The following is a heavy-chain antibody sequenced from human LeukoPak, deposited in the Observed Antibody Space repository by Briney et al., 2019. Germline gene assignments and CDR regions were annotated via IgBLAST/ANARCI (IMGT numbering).Heavy chain of an antibody. Sequence: VASVKVSCKTSGYTFADYFIHWVRQAPGQGLEWMGRINANSGGTEYQQKFQGRVTMTRDTSISTAYVEVNWLISDDTAVYYCAREEYSSSSGFDYWGQGTLVTVSS. J-gene: IGHJ4*02. D-gene: IGHD6-6*01. CDR1: GYTFADYF. CDR2: INANSGGT. CDR3: AREEYSSSSGFDY. V-gene: IGHV1-2*06.